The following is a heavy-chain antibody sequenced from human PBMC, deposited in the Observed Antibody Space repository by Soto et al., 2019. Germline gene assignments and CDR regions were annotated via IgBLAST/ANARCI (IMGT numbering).Heavy chain of an antibody. J-gene: IGHJ4*02. V-gene: IGHV4-4*02. CDR1: GGYIRSRNW. D-gene: IGHD2-21*02. CDR3: ASSEICGGDCYYFDY. CDR2: IYHSGST. Sequence: PSEPLSLTCTVSGGYIRSRNWWSWVRKPPGKGLEWIGEIYHSGSTNYNPSLKSRVTISVDKSKNQFSLKLSSVTAADTAVYYFASSEICGGDCYYFDYWGQGTLVTVSS.